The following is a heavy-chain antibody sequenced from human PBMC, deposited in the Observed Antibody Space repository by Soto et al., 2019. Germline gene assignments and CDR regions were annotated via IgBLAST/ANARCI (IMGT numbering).Heavy chain of an antibody. D-gene: IGHD3-16*02. J-gene: IGHJ1*01. V-gene: IGHV1-24*01. CDR1: GHTLGELS. CDR2: FDREDAET. CDR3: ATKTLLSYFQY. Sequence: QVQLVQSGAEVKKPGTSVKVSCKVFGHTLGELSMHWVRQAPGEGLEWVGGFDREDAETIYAQKFQGRVTMTEDTSTDIAYLELSSLRSEDTAVYYCATKTLLSYFQYWGQGTLVTVSS.